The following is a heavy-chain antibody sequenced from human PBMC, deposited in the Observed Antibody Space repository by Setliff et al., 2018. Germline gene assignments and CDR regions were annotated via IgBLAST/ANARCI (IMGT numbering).Heavy chain of an antibody. CDR3: AREMEAAGQRAFDI. CDR2: VNSDGSST. D-gene: IGHD6-13*01. J-gene: IGHJ3*02. V-gene: IGHV3-74*01. Sequence: GGSLRLSCAASGFTFSSYWMHWVRQAPGKGLVWVSRVNSDGSSTTYADSVEGRFTMSRDNANNALYLQMNSLTAEDTAVYYCAREMEAAGQRAFDIWGQGTMVTVSS. CDR1: GFTFSSYW.